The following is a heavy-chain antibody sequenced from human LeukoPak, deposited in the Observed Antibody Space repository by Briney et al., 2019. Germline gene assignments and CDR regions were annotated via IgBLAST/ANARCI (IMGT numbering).Heavy chain of an antibody. CDR3: ARLGSDCGGGNCY. V-gene: IGHV1-18*01. J-gene: IGHJ4*02. CDR2: INTYNGNT. D-gene: IGHD2-15*01. CDR1: GYTFTTFG. Sequence: ASVKVSCKASGYTFTTFGITWVRPAPGKGLEWMGWINTYNGNTNYAQNLQGRVTMTTDTSTSTAYMELRSLTSDDTAVYYCARLGSDCGGGNCYWGQGTLVTVSS.